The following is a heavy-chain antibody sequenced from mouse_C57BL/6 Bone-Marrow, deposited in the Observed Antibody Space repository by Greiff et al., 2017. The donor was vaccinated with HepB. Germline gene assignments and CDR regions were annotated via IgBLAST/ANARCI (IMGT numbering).Heavy chain of an antibody. D-gene: IGHD2-14*01. CDR1: GFTFSTSG. Sequence: EVMLVESGGDLVRPGGSLKLSCAASGFTFSTSGMSWVRQTPDKRLEWVATINTGGTYTYYADSVRGRFTISKDSAKNTLFLLMNSLKSEDSAIYECTRDRFDYYFDYWGQGTTLTVSS. J-gene: IGHJ2*01. V-gene: IGHV5-6*01. CDR2: INTGGTYT. CDR3: TRDRFDYYFDY.